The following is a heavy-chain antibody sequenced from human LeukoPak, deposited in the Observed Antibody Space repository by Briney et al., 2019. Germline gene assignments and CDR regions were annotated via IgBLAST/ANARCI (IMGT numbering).Heavy chain of an antibody. CDR2: IYPGDSDT. CDR1: GYSFTSYW. V-gene: IGHV5-51*01. J-gene: IGHJ5*02. Sequence: GESLKISCKGSGYSFTSYWIGWVRQMPGKGLEWMGIIYPGDSDTRYSPSFQGQVTVSADKSISTAYLQWSSLKASDTAMYYCARRVAAAGNWFDPWGQGTLVTVSS. CDR3: ARRVAAAGNWFDP. D-gene: IGHD6-13*01.